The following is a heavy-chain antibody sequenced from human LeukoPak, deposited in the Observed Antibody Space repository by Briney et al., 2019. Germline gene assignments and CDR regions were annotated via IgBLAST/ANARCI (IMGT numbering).Heavy chain of an antibody. D-gene: IGHD2-2*01. J-gene: IGHJ6*02. CDR3: ARVVVPAAMWYYYYGMDV. CDR1: GYTFTRYD. CDR2: MNPNSGNT. Sequence: ASVKVSCKASGYTFTRYDINWVRQATGQGLEWMGWMNPNSGNTGYAQKFQGRVTMTRNTSISTAYMELSSLRSEDTAVYYCARVVVPAAMWYYYYGMDVWGQGTTVTVSS. V-gene: IGHV1-8*01.